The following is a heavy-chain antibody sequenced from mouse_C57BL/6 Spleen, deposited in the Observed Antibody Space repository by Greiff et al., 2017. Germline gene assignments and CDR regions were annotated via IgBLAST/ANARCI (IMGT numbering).Heavy chain of an antibody. Sequence: VQLQQSGAELVRPGASVKLSCTASGFNIKDYYMHWVKQRPEQGLEWIGWIDPENGDTEYASKFQGKATITADTSSNTAYLQLSSLTSEDTAVYYCTLPPNYYGSSPFAYWGQGTLVTVSA. CDR3: TLPPNYYGSSPFAY. V-gene: IGHV14-4*01. J-gene: IGHJ3*01. CDR2: IDPENGDT. CDR1: GFNIKDYY. D-gene: IGHD1-1*01.